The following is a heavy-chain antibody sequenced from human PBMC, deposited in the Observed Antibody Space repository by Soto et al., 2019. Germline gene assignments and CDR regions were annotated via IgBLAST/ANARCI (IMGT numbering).Heavy chain of an antibody. Sequence: PSETLSLTCTVSGGSISGGGYYWSWIRQHPGNGLEWIGYIYYIGSTYYNPSLKSRVTISVDTSKNQFSLKLSSVTAADTAVYYCARDGVVVVAATQFYYYYGMDVWCQGTTMTVYS. V-gene: IGHV4-31*03. D-gene: IGHD2-15*01. CDR2: IYYIGST. J-gene: IGHJ6*02. CDR1: GGSISGGGYY. CDR3: ARDGVVVVAATQFYYYYGMDV.